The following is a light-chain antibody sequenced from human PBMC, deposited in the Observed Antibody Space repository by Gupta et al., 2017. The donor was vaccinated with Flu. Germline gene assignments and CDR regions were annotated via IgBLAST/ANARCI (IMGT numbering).Light chain of an antibody. Sequence: VTPGQPASISCKSSQSRRESDGKTYLYWYLQRPGQPPQLLIYEGSRRGSGVPDRFTGSGSGTDFSLKISRVEAEDVGVYYCMQSVEPPLTFGGGTKVEIK. J-gene: IGKJ4*01. V-gene: IGKV2D-29*01. CDR1: QSRRESDGKTY. CDR2: EGS. CDR3: MQSVEPPLT.